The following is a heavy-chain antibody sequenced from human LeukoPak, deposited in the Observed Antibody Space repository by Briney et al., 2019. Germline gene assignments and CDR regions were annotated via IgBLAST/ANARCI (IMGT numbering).Heavy chain of an antibody. V-gene: IGHV3-23*01. Sequence: PGGSLRLSCAASGFTFSSYAMSWVRQAPGKGLEWVSAISGSGGSTYYADSVKGRFTISRDNPKNTLYLQMNSLRAEDTAVYYCAKDSTGSYFPMYYFDYWGQGTLVTVSP. CDR2: ISGSGGST. CDR3: AKDSTGSYFPMYYFDY. D-gene: IGHD1-26*01. J-gene: IGHJ4*02. CDR1: GFTFSSYA.